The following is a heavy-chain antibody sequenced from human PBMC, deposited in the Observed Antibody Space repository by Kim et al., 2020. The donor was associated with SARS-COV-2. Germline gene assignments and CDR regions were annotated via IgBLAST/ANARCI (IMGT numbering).Heavy chain of an antibody. CDR3: ARFCTSASCFIDS. Sequence: YYADSLKGRFTISRDNNKNSLYLQMNRLRAEDTAVYYCARFCTSASCFIDSWGQGTLVTVSS. J-gene: IGHJ4*02. V-gene: IGHV3-11*01. D-gene: IGHD2-2*01.